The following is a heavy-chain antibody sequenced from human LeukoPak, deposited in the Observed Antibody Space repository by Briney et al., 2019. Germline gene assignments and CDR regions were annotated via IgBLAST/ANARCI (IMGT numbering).Heavy chain of an antibody. CDR2: ISWNSGSI. CDR3: AKDRGQWLDF. D-gene: IGHD6-19*01. J-gene: IGHJ4*02. V-gene: IGHV3-9*01. Sequence: PGRSLRLSCAASGFSFDDYAMHWVRQAPGKGLEWVSGISWNSGSIGYADSVKSRFTISRDNAKNSLYLQMNSLRAEDTALYYCAKDRGQWLDFWGQGTLVTVSS. CDR1: GFSFDDYA.